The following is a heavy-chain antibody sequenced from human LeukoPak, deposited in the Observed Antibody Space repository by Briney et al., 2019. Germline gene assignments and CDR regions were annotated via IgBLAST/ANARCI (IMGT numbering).Heavy chain of an antibody. V-gene: IGHV1-2*02. Sequence: ASVKVSCKASGYSFTGYHMHWLRQAPGQGLEWMGWINGNSGGSNHAQNFQGRVTLTRDTSTSTAYMELSRLRSDDTAVYYCVGKGHYHYYDSSGHWGQGTLVTVSS. CDR2: INGNSGGS. CDR1: GYSFTGYH. D-gene: IGHD3-22*01. J-gene: IGHJ4*02. CDR3: VGKGHYHYYDSSGH.